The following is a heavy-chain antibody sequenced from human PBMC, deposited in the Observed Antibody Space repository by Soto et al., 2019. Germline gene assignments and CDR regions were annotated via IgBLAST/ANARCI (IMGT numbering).Heavy chain of an antibody. CDR2: ISSSSSTI. D-gene: IGHD2-8*01. V-gene: IGHV3-48*04. J-gene: IGHJ4*02. CDR3: ARWVGNGYLDF. Sequence: GGSLRLSCAASGFTFSSYSMNWVRQAPGKGLEWVSYISSSSSTIYYADSVKGRFTISRDNAKNSLYLQMNSLRAEDTAVYYCARWVGNGYLDFWGQGTLVTVSS. CDR1: GFTFSSYS.